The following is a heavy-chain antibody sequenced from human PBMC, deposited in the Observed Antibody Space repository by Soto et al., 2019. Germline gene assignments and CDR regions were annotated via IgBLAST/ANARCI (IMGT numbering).Heavy chain of an antibody. Sequence: GGSLRLSCAAAGFTFSSYAMSWVRQAPGKGLEWVSVISGSGGSTYYADSVKGRFTVSRDNSKNTLYLQMNSLRAEDTAVYYCAKAHSRITMIVVAPNWFDPWGQGTLVTVSS. V-gene: IGHV3-23*01. CDR2: ISGSGGST. CDR1: GFTFSSYA. D-gene: IGHD3-22*01. J-gene: IGHJ5*02. CDR3: AKAHSRITMIVVAPNWFDP.